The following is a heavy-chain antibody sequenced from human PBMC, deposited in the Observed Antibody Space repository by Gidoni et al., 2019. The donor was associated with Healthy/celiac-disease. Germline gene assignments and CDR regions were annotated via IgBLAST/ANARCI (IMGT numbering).Heavy chain of an antibody. D-gene: IGHD2-21*01. CDR2: TYWNDDK. J-gene: IGHJ1*01. Sequence: QLTLKESGPTLVKPTQTLTLTCTFTGFSLSTSGVGVGWIRQPPGTGLEWLALTYWNDDKRYSPYLTSRLTITKDTSKNQVVPTMTNMDPVDTATYYCAHRPPYAEYFQHWGQGTLVTVSS. V-gene: IGHV2-5*01. CDR3: AHRPPYAEYFQH. CDR1: GFSLSTSGVG.